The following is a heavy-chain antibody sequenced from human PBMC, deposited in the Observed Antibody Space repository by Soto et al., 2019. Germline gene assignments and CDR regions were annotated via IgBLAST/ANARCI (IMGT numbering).Heavy chain of an antibody. CDR3: ARKRSSSSSPNWFDP. J-gene: IGHJ5*02. V-gene: IGHV1-3*01. Sequence: GPSVKVSCKASGYTFTSYAMHWVRQAPGQRLEWMGWINAGNGNTKYSQKFQGRVTITRDTSASTAYMELSSLRSEDTAVYYCARKRSSSSSPNWFDPWGQGTLVTVSS. CDR2: INAGNGNT. CDR1: GYTFTSYA. D-gene: IGHD6-6*01.